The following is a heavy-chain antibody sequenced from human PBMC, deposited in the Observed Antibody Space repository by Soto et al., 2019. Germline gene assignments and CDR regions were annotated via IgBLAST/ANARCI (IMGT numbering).Heavy chain of an antibody. CDR3: ARGRAMDDY. Sequence: XXSLRLCYAASGFTFSTYWMHWVRQAPGKGLEWVANINQDGSAINYVDSVRGRFTISRDNAKNSLYLQMNSLRADDTAVYYCARGRAMDDYWGQGTLVTVSS. D-gene: IGHD5-18*01. CDR1: GFTFSTYW. CDR2: INQDGSAI. V-gene: IGHV3-7*05. J-gene: IGHJ4*02.